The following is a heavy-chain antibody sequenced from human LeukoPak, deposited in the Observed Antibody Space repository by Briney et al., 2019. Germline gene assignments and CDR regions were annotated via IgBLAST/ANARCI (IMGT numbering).Heavy chain of an antibody. J-gene: IGHJ4*02. CDR2: INHSGST. Sequence: SETLSLTCAVYGGSFSGYYWSWIRQPPGKGLEWIGEINHSGSTNYNPSLKSRVTISVDTSKNQFSLKLSSVTAADTAVYYCARMAVGGYSSSWYKDFDYWGQGTLVTVSS. CDR1: GGSFSGYY. CDR3: ARMAVGGYSSSWYKDFDY. D-gene: IGHD6-13*01. V-gene: IGHV4-34*01.